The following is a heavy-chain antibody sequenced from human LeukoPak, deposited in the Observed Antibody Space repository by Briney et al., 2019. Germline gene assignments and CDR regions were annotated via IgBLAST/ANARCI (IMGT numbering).Heavy chain of an antibody. Sequence: GGSLRLSCAASGFXFRSYEMNWVRQAPGKGLEWVSSITSSSRYIYYADSVRGRFTISRDNAKNSLYLQMNSLRAEDTAIYYCATSPGELEFDYWGQGTLVTVSS. D-gene: IGHD1-1*01. J-gene: IGHJ4*02. CDR2: ITSSSRYI. CDR1: GFXFRSYE. CDR3: ATSPGELEFDY. V-gene: IGHV3-21*01.